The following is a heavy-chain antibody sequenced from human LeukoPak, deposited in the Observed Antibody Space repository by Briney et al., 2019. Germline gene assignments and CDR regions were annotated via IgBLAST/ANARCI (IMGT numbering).Heavy chain of an antibody. CDR2: ISYDGANK. CDR1: GFTFRNYA. V-gene: IGHV3-30*04. J-gene: IGHJ2*01. CDR3: ARGPPWYFDL. Sequence: GGSLRLSCAASGFTFRNYAMHWVRQAPGKGLEWVAVISYDGANKHYADSVKGRFTISRDNAKNTLYLQMNSLTAEDTAVYYCARGPPWYFDLWGRGTLVTVSS. D-gene: IGHD6-25*01.